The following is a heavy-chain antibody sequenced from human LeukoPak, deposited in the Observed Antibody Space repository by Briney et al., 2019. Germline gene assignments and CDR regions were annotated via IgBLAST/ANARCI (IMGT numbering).Heavy chain of an antibody. V-gene: IGHV4-59*12. CDR1: GGSISSYY. CDR3: ASYSSSWPDY. D-gene: IGHD6-13*01. Sequence: SETLSLTCTVSGGSISSYYWSWIRQPPGKGLEWIGYIYYSGSTNYNPSLKSRVTISVDTSKNQFSLKLSSVTAADTAVYYCASYSSSWPDYWGQGTLVTVSS. J-gene: IGHJ4*02. CDR2: IYYSGST.